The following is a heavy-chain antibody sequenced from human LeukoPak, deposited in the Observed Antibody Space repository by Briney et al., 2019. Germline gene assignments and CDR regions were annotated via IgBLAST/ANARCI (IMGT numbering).Heavy chain of an antibody. CDR1: GGSISRFY. D-gene: IGHD6-13*01. J-gene: IGHJ4*02. CDR3: ARVYSSSYLDY. V-gene: IGHV4-59*01. CDR2: IYYSGGT. Sequence: SETLSLTCTVSGGSISRFYWSWIRQPPGKGLEWIGYIYYSGGTNYNPSLERRVTMSVDTSKNQFSLKVSSVTAADTAVYYCARVYSSSYLDYWGLGTLVTVSS.